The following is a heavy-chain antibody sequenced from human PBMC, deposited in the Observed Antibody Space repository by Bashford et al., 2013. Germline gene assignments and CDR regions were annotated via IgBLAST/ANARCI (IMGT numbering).Heavy chain of an antibody. V-gene: IGHV1-2*02. Sequence: VASVKVSCKASGYTFADYYIYWVRQAPGQGLEWMGWVSPKSGGTNYAQNFQGRVTMTRDTSISTAYMELSSLRSDDTAVYYCARFGYCSGSGLIAPRVYYGMDVVGAQGPRSPSP. CDR2: VSPKSGGT. J-gene: IGHJ6*02. CDR1: GYTFADYY. CDR3: ARFGYCSGSGLIAPRVYYGMDV. D-gene: IGHD2-15*01.